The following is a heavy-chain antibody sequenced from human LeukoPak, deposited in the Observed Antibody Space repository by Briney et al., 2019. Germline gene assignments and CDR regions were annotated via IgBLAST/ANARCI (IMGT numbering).Heavy chain of an antibody. J-gene: IGHJ4*02. CDR3: ARDETNGGGIFEYDFWSGLFDY. V-gene: IGHV1-18*01. CDR1: GYTFTSYG. Sequence: ASVKVSCKASGYTFTSYGISWVRQAPGQGLEWMGWISAYNGNTNYAQKLQGRVTMTTDTSTSTAYMELRSLRSDDTAVYYCARDETNGGGIFEYDFWSGLFDYWGQGTLVTVSS. D-gene: IGHD3-3*01. CDR2: ISAYNGNT.